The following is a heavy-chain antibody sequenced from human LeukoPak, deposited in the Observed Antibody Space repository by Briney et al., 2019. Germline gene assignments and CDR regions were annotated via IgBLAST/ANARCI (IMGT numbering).Heavy chain of an antibody. CDR3: ARDRPEMDTIPNWFDP. D-gene: IGHD5-24*01. CDR1: GGTFSSYA. CDR2: IIPIFGTA. J-gene: IGHJ5*02. Sequence: SVKVSCKASGGTFSSYAISWVRQAPGQGLEWMGRIIPIFGTANYAQTFQGIVTITTDKSTSTAYMELSSLRSEDTAVYYCARDRPEMDTIPNWFDPWGEGTVVSVS. V-gene: IGHV1-69*05.